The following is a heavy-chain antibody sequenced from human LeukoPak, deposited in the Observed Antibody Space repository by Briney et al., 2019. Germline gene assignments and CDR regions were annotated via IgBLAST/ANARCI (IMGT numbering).Heavy chain of an antibody. CDR3: AREGTVANLKRYFDY. V-gene: IGHV1-69*01. D-gene: IGHD6-19*01. Sequence: SVKVSCKASGGTFISYAISWVRQAPGQGLEWMGGIIPIFGTANYAQKFQGRVTITADESTSTAYMGLSSLRSEDTAVYYCAREGTVANLKRYFDYWGQGTLVTVSS. CDR2: IIPIFGTA. J-gene: IGHJ4*02. CDR1: GGTFISYA.